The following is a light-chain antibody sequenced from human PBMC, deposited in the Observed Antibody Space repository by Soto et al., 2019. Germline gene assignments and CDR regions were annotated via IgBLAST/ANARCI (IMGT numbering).Light chain of an antibody. Sequence: EIVLTQSPATLSLSPVERATLSCMASQSVSSYLAWYQQKPGQAPRLLIYGAFIRATGIPDRFSGSGSGTDFTLTISRLEPEDFAVYYCQRYGWSPLTFGGGTKVDIK. CDR2: GAF. CDR3: QRYGWSPLT. CDR1: QSVSSY. J-gene: IGKJ4*01. V-gene: IGKV3-20*01.